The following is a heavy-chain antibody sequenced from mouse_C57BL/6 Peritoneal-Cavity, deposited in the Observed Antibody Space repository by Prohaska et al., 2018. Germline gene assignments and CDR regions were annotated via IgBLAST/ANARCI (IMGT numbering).Heavy chain of an antibody. CDR3: ACNYDAMDY. CDR2: IYHYDSET. Sequence: QVQLQQPGAELVRPGSSVKLSCKASGYTFTRYWMDWVKQRPVQGLEWIGNIYHYDSETHYNQKFKDNATLTVDKSSSTAYMQLSSLTSEDSAVYYCACNYDAMDYWGQGTSVTVSS. D-gene: IGHD2-1*01. V-gene: IGHV1-61*01. CDR1: GYTFTRYW. J-gene: IGHJ4*01.